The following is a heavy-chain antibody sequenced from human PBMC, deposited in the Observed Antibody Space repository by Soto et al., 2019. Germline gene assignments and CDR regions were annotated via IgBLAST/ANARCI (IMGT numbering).Heavy chain of an antibody. Sequence: EVQLVESGGGLIQPGGSLRLSCGASGFTFSSYSIHWVRQVPGMGPVWLSRTTADGGHTFYADSVKGRLTISRDNAKNALQLQMNSMVGDNAHVYYGARGGCSSYGGVDVWGQGTTVTVSS. CDR2: TTADGGHT. CDR3: ARGGCSSYGGVDV. V-gene: IGHV3-74*01. CDR1: GFTFSSYS. D-gene: IGHD3-16*01. J-gene: IGHJ6*02.